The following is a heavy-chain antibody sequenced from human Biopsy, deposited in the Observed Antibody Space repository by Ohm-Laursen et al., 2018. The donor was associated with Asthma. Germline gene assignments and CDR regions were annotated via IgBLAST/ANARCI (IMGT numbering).Heavy chain of an antibody. CDR2: IYSGGTS. Sequence: SLRLSCAASGFTVSRDHMFWVRQAPGKGLEWVSVIYSGGTSHTADSVRGRSTISRDFSKNTLHLQMHSLRAEDTAVYYCARGDSSNWSHYYFDYWGQGTLVTVSS. V-gene: IGHV3-53*01. CDR1: GFTVSRDH. J-gene: IGHJ4*02. CDR3: ARGDSSNWSHYYFDY. D-gene: IGHD3-22*01.